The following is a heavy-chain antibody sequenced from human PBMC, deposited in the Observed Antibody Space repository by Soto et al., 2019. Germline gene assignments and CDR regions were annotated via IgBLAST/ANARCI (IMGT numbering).Heavy chain of an antibody. J-gene: IGHJ5*02. V-gene: IGHV3-23*01. CDR2: ISGSGDNI. Sequence: GGSLRLSCAASGFTFSSYAMSWVRQAPGKGLEWVSAISGSGDNIYYADSVKGRFTISRDNSKNTLYLQMNSLRAEDTAVYYCAKVWGTIRDDNWFDPWGQGTLVTVSS. D-gene: IGHD1-1*01. CDR1: GFTFSSYA. CDR3: AKVWGTIRDDNWFDP.